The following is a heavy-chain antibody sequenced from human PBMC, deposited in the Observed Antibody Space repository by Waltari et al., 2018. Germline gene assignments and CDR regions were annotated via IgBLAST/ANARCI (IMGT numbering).Heavy chain of an antibody. D-gene: IGHD4-17*01. CDR3: ARDLGSDYGNRDY. Sequence: QVHLVQSGAEVKTPGASVKFSRKASGYTFTAYYIQWVRRAPGQGLEWMGRINPNSWDTNYAQKFQGRVTLTRDTSINTAYMELSSLKSDDTAVYYCARDLGSDYGNRDYWGQGTLVTVPS. J-gene: IGHJ4*01. CDR1: GYTFTAYY. CDR2: INPNSWDT. V-gene: IGHV1-2*06.